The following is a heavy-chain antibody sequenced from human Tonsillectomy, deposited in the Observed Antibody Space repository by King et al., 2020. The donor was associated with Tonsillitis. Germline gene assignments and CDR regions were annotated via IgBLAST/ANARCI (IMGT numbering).Heavy chain of an antibody. CDR3: ARGRGEYCRLTSCFPYYFDL. D-gene: IGHD2-2*01. CDR2: IKQDGSEE. J-gene: IGHJ4*02. Sequence: VQLVESGGGLVQPGGSLRLSCAASGFSFSYYWMSWVRQVPGKGLEWVANIKQDGSEEYYVDSVKGRFTISRDNAKNSLYLQMNSLRAGDTAVYFCARGRGEYCRLTSCFPYYFDLWGQGTLVTVSS. V-gene: IGHV3-7*03. CDR1: GFSFSYYW.